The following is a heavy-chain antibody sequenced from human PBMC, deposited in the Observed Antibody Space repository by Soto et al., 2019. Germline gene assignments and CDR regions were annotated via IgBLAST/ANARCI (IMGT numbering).Heavy chain of an antibody. V-gene: IGHV3-30*03. D-gene: IGHD5-18*01. CDR3: VSERGYGHASVPYS. CDR1: GFTFTSSG. Sequence: QAHLVESGGGVVQPGRSLRLSCAASGFTFTSSGMHWVRQAPGTRLEWVAVISYDGGRQHYADSVKGRFTISRDNSKNMVLLQMNSLRAEDTAVYYCVSERGYGHASVPYSWGQGTLVSVSS. CDR2: ISYDGGRQ. J-gene: IGHJ4*02.